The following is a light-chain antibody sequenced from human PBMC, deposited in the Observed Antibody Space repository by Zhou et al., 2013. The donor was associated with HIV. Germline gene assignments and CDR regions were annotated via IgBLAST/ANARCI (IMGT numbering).Light chain of an antibody. CDR3: QQYGISPVT. CDR1: QSVRSSY. J-gene: IGKJ1*01. V-gene: IGKV3-20*01. CDR2: GAS. Sequence: EIVLTQSPGTLSLSPGERATLSCRASQSVRSSYLAWYQQKPGQAPRLLIYGASGRATGIPDRFSGSGSGTDFTLTISRLEPEDFAVYYCQQYGISPVTFGQGTKVEVK.